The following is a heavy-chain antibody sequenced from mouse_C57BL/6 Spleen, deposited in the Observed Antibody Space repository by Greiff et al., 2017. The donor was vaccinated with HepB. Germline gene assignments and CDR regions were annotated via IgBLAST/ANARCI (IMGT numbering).Heavy chain of an antibody. CDR2: IYPGSGST. J-gene: IGHJ2*01. V-gene: IGHV1-55*01. Sequence: QVQLQQPGAELVKPGASVKMSCKASGYTFTSYWITWVKQRPGQGLEWIGDIYPGSGSTNYNEKFKSKATLTVDTSSSTAYMQLSSLTSEDSAVYYCARSYCGSSYEGTYYFCYWGQGTTLTVAS. CDR1: GYTFTSYW. D-gene: IGHD1-1*01. CDR3: ARSYCGSSYEGTYYFCY.